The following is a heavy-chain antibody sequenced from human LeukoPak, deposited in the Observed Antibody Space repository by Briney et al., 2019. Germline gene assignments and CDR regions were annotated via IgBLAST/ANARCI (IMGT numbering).Heavy chain of an antibody. D-gene: IGHD4-23*01. V-gene: IGHV1-69*13. CDR2: IIPIFGTA. Sequence: SVKVSCKASGGTFSSYAISWVRQAPGRGLEWMGGIIPIFGTANYAQKFQGRVTITADESTSTAYMELSSLRSEDTAVYYCARDGDSGPTYGGISHYWGQGTLVTVSS. CDR1: GGTFSSYA. CDR3: ARDGDSGPTYGGISHY. J-gene: IGHJ4*02.